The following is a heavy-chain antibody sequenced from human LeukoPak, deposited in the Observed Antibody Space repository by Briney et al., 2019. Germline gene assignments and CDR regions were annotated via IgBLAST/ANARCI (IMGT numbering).Heavy chain of an antibody. CDR2: INHSGST. D-gene: IGHD3-22*01. CDR1: GGSISSGSYY. Sequence: PSETLSLTCTVSGGSISSGSYYWSWIRQPAGKGLEWIGEINHSGSTNYNPSLKSRVTISVDTSKNQFSLKLSSVTAADTAVYYCARRAADYYDSSGYYLDYWGQGTLVTVSS. CDR3: ARRAADYYDSSGYYLDY. J-gene: IGHJ4*02. V-gene: IGHV4-61*10.